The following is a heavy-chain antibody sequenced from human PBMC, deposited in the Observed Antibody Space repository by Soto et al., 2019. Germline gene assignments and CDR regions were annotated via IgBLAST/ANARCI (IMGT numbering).Heavy chain of an antibody. CDR1: GGSFSGYY. Sequence: SETLSLTCAVYGGSFSGYYWSWIRQPPGKGLEWIGEINHSGSTNYNPSLKSRVTISVDTSKNQFSLKLSSVTAADTAVYYWARVRIVVVPAAMSPDSTFYFDYWGQGTLVTVSS. D-gene: IGHD2-2*01. V-gene: IGHV4-34*01. CDR2: INHSGST. CDR3: ARVRIVVVPAAMSPDSTFYFDY. J-gene: IGHJ4*02.